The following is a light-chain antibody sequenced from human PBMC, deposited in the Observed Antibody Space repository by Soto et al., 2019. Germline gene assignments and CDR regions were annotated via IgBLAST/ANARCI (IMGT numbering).Light chain of an antibody. V-gene: IGLV1-40*01. CDR3: QSYDSSMRGSYV. J-gene: IGLJ1*01. CDR2: GNS. Sequence: QSALTQPPSVSGAPGQRVTFSCTGSTSNIGAGYDVHWYQQLPGTSPKLLIFGNSNRPSGVPDRFSASRSGSSASLAITGIQAADEADYYCQSYDSSMRGSYVLGSGTKVTVL. CDR1: TSNIGAGYD.